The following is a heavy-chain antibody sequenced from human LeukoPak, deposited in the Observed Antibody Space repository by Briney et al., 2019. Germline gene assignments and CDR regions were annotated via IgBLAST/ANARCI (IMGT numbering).Heavy chain of an antibody. Sequence: GRSLRLSCAASGFTFDDYAMHWVRHAPGKGLEWVSGISWNSGSIGYADSVKGRFTISRDNAKNSLYLQMNSLRAEDTALYYCAKAKGYYYGMDVWGQGTTVTVSS. CDR3: AKAKGYYYGMDV. CDR1: GFTFDDYA. J-gene: IGHJ6*02. CDR2: ISWNSGSI. V-gene: IGHV3-9*01.